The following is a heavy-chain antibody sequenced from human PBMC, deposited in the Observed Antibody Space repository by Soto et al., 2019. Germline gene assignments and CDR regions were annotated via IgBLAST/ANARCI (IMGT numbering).Heavy chain of an antibody. V-gene: IGHV1-8*01. CDR1: RYTFISYD. Sequence: ASVKVSCKASRYTFISYDINWVRQAPGQGLEWMGWMNPSSANTGYAQKFQGRISMTRNTSMNTAYMELNSLTSEDTAVYYCTRGQEVWWNAGPLGLHGLDVWGQGTTVTVS. D-gene: IGHD3-16*01. CDR3: TRGQEVWWNAGPLGLHGLDV. CDR2: MNPSSANT. J-gene: IGHJ6*02.